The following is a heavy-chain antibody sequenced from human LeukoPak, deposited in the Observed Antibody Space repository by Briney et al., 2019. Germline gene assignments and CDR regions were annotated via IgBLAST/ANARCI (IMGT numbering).Heavy chain of an antibody. D-gene: IGHD2-21*02. CDR3: ARVDVSGTCGGDCYTFDY. CDR2: MNPNSGNT. CDR1: GYTFTSYD. Sequence: ASVKVSCKTSGYTFTSYDINWLRQATGQGLEWMGWMNPNSGNTGYAQKFQGRVTMTRNTSISTAYMELSSLRSEDTAVYYCARVDVSGTCGGDCYTFDYWGQGTLVTVSS. J-gene: IGHJ4*02. V-gene: IGHV1-8*01.